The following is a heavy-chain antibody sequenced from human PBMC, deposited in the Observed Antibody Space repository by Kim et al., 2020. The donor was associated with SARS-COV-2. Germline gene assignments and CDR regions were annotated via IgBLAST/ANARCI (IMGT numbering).Heavy chain of an antibody. J-gene: IGHJ5*02. D-gene: IGHD3-10*01. V-gene: IGHV3-23*01. CDR2: ISGRGGST. CDR3: AKDLRWGPMGRGVSGDWFDP. Sequence: GGSLRLSCAASGFTFSSYAMSWVRQAPGKGLEWVSAISGRGGSTYYADSVKGRFTISRDNSKNTLYLQMNSLRAEDTAVYYCAKDLRWGPMGRGVSGDWFDPWGQGTLVTVSS. CDR1: GFTFSSYA.